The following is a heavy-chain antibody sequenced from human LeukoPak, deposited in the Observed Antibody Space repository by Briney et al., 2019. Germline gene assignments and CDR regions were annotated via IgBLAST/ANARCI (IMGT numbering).Heavy chain of an antibody. CDR1: GGTFSSYA. V-gene: IGHV1-69*05. CDR3: ARSGVVVAARLLYYYYYYMDV. CDR2: IIRIFGTA. D-gene: IGHD2-15*01. Sequence: SVKLSCEASGGTFSSYAMSWVRQAPGKGLEWMGGIIRIFGTANYAQKLKGRVTITTDESKSTAYMELSSLRSEDTAVYYCARSGVVVAARLLYYYYYYMDVWGKGTTVTVSS. J-gene: IGHJ6*03.